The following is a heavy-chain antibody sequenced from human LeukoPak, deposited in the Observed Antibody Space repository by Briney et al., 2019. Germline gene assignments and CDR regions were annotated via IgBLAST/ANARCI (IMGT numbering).Heavy chain of an antibody. V-gene: IGHV4-38-2*01. CDR1: GYSISTGYY. J-gene: IGHJ5*02. Sequence: SETLSLTCAVSGYSISTGYYWGWVRQPPGKGLEWIGNSYHSGTSYYNPSLKSRVSISVDTSKNQFSLKLSSVTAEDTAVYYCARGPVVPAATGNWFDPWGQGTLVTVSS. CDR2: SYHSGTS. CDR3: ARGPVVPAATGNWFDP. D-gene: IGHD2-2*01.